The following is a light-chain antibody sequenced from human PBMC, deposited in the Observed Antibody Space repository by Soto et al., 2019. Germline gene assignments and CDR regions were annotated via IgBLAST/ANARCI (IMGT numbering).Light chain of an antibody. CDR2: GDT. V-gene: IGLV1-40*01. J-gene: IGLJ2*01. CDR3: QSYDNSLSGWL. CDR1: SSNIGAGYD. Sequence: QSVLTQPPSVSGAPGQRVTISCTGSSSNIGAGYDVHWYQQLPGTAPKLLISGDTNRPSGVPDRFSGSKSGTSAFLAITGLQAEDEADYYCQSYDNSLSGWLFGGGTKLTVL.